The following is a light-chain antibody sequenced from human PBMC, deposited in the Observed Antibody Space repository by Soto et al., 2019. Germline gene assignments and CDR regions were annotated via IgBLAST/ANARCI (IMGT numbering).Light chain of an antibody. CDR2: GAS. CDR3: QHYYRLPPT. Sequence: EMVWTQSPGTLYFSPGERATLSCRASQNSITYLAWYQQKPGQAPRLLIYGASTRATGVPDRLSGSGSGADFTLTINRLEPEDFAVYFCQHYYRLPPTYGQGTKLEV. CDR1: QNSITY. J-gene: IGKJ2*01. V-gene: IGKV3-20*01.